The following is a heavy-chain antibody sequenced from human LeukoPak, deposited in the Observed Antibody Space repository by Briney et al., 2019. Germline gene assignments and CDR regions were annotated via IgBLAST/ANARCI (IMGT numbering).Heavy chain of an antibody. CDR1: GGSISSYY. Sequence: SETLSLTCTVSGGSISSYYWSWIRQPPGKGLEWIGYIYTSGSPNYNPSLKSRVTISVDTSKNQFSLKLSSVPAADTAVYYCARTIRGYSYGYRYYYYYMDVWGKGTTVTVSS. D-gene: IGHD5-18*01. V-gene: IGHV4-4*09. CDR2: IYTSGSP. J-gene: IGHJ6*03. CDR3: ARTIRGYSYGYRYYYYYMDV.